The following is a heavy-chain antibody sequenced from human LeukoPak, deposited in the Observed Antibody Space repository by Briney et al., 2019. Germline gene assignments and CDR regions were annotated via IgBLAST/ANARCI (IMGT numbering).Heavy chain of an antibody. V-gene: IGHV1-18*01. CDR3: AGQYXXXXXGVGHYGMDV. CDR1: GYTFTSYG. D-gene: IGHD6-6*01. CDR2: TSAYNGNT. Sequence: ASVKVSCKASGYTFTSYGISWVRQAPGQGLEWRGWTSAYNGNTNYAQKLQGRVTMTTDTSTSTAYMELRSLRSDDTAVYYCAGQYXXXXXGVGHYGMDVWGQGTTV. J-gene: IGHJ6*02.